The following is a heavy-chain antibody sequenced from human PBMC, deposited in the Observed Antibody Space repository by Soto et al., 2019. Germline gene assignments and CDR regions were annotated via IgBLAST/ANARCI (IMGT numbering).Heavy chain of an antibody. CDR2: TSYRSTWYN. Sequence: SQTLSLTCAISVDSVSSNSAAWNWIRQSPSRGLEWLGRTSYRSTWYNDYAVSVKSRITINSDTSKNQFSLQLNSVTPEDTAVYYCARVFETHGSAYFFYGLDVWGQGTTVTVSS. CDR1: VDSVSSNSAA. J-gene: IGHJ6*02. D-gene: IGHD3-16*01. CDR3: ARVFETHGSAYFFYGLDV. V-gene: IGHV6-1*01.